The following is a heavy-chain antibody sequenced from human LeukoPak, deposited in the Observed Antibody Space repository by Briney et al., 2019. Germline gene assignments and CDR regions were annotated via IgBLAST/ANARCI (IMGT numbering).Heavy chain of an antibody. V-gene: IGHV3-74*01. CDR3: ARNSVTGSYYFDY. D-gene: IGHD5/OR15-5a*01. J-gene: IGHJ4*02. Sequence: QPGGSRRLSCAASGFIFSTYWMHWVRQAPGKGLVWVSRINTDGSSTAYAASVKGRFTISRDSAKNIVYLQMNSLRAEDTAVYYCARNSVTGSYYFDYWGQGTLVTVSS. CDR2: INTDGSST. CDR1: GFIFSTYW.